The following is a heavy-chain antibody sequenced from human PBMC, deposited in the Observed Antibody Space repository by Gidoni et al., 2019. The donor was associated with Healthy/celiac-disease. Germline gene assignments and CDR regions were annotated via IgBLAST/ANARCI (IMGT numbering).Heavy chain of an antibody. V-gene: IGHV4-39*01. CDR2: IYYSGST. D-gene: IGHD6-19*01. CDR3: ARQGSSGWFPD. CDR1: GGSISSRSYY. Sequence: QLQLQESGPGLVKPSEALSLTCTVPGGSISSRSYYWGWIRQPPGKGLEWIGSIYYSGSTYYNPSLTSRVTISVDTSKNQFSLKLSSVTAADTAVYYCARQGSSGWFPDWGQGTLVTVSS. J-gene: IGHJ4*02.